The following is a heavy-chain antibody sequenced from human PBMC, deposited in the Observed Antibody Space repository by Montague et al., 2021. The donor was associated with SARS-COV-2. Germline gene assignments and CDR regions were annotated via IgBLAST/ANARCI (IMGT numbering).Heavy chain of an antibody. D-gene: IGHD2-2*01. CDR2: IYYSGST. CDR1: GGSISSGSYY. CDR3: ARQRIYCSSTSCYDSWFDP. V-gene: IGHV4-39*01. J-gene: IGHJ5*02. Sequence: SETLSLTCTVSGGSISSGSYYWGWIRQPPGKGLEWIGSIYYSGSTYYNPSLKSRVTISVDTSKNQFSLKLSSVTAADTAVYYCARQRIYCSSTSCYDSWFDPWGQGTLVTVSS.